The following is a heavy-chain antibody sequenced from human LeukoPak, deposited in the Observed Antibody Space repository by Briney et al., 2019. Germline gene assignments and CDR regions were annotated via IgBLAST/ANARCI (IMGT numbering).Heavy chain of an antibody. CDR1: VGSFSGYY. J-gene: IGHJ4*01. CDR2: INHSGST. CDR3: ARGQYNWSY. V-gene: IGHV4-34*01. Sequence: SETQSLIYAVYVGSFSGYYWSWIRQPPGKGLEWIGEINHSGSTNYNPSLKSRVTISVDTSKNQFSLKLSSVTAADTAVYYCARGQYNWSYCAQGTLVTVSS. D-gene: IGHD1-20*01.